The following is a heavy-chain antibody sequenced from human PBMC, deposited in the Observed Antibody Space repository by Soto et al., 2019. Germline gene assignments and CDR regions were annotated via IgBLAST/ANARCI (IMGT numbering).Heavy chain of an antibody. V-gene: IGHV6-1*01. CDR2: TYYRSKWYN. D-gene: IGHD6-13*01. J-gene: IGHJ6*02. CDR3: ARGVAAAGMNYYYYGMDV. Sequence: SQTLSLTCAISGDSVSSNSAAWNWTRQSPSRGLEWLGRTYYRSKWYNDYAVSEKSRITINPDTPKNQSSLQLNSVTPEDTAVYYCARGVAAAGMNYYYYGMDVWGQGTTVTVSS. CDR1: GDSVSSNSAA.